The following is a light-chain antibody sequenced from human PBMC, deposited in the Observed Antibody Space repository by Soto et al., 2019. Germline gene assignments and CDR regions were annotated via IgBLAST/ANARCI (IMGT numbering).Light chain of an antibody. CDR1: QSISSW. CDR3: QQYNSYPIA. V-gene: IGKV1-5*03. J-gene: IGKJ5*01. Sequence: DIQMTQSPSTLSASAGDRVTSTCRASQSISSWLAWYQQKPGKAPKLLIYKASSLESGVPSRFSGSGSGTEFTLTISSLQPDDFATYYFQQYNSYPIAFGQGTRLEIK. CDR2: KAS.